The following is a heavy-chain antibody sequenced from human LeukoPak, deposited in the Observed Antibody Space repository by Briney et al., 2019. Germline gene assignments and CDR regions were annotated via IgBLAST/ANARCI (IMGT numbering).Heavy chain of an antibody. V-gene: IGHV1-2*02. Sequence: VASVKVSCKASGYTFTGYYMHWVRQAPGQGLEWMGWINPNSGGTNYAQKFQGRVTMTRDTSISTAYMELSRLRSDDTAVYYCARDRSIAAHTQSDYWGQGTLVTVSS. J-gene: IGHJ4*02. CDR2: INPNSGGT. CDR1: GYTFTGYY. D-gene: IGHD6-6*01. CDR3: ARDRSIAAHTQSDY.